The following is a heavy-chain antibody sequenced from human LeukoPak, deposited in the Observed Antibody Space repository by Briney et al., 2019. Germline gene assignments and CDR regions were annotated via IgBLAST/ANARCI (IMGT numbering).Heavy chain of an antibody. CDR2: INWNGGST. CDR1: GFTFDDYG. V-gene: IGHV3-20*04. J-gene: IGHJ4*02. D-gene: IGHD6-6*01. CDR3: ARGKGYSSSSGYDY. Sequence: GGSLRLSCAASGFTFDDYGVSWVRQAPGKGLEWVSGINWNGGSTGYADSVKGRFTISRDNAKNSLYLQMNSLRAEDTALYYCARGKGYSSSSGYDYWGQGTLVTVSS.